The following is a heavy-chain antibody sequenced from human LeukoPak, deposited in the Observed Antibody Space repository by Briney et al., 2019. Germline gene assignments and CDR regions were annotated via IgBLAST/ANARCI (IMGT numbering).Heavy chain of an antibody. D-gene: IGHD3-16*02. CDR3: ARHGYDYVWGSYRYKTDWFDP. J-gene: IGHJ5*02. CDR1: SGSFSGYY. V-gene: IGHV4-34*01. CDR2: ITHSGST. Sequence: SETLSLTCAVYSGSFSGYYWSWIRQPPGKGLEWIGEITHSGSTNYNPSLKSRVTISVDTSKNQFSLKLSSVTAADTAVYYCARHGYDYVWGSYRYKTDWFDPWGQGTLVTVSS.